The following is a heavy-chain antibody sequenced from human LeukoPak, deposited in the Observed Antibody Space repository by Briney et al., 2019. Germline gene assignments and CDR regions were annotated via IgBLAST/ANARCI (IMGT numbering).Heavy chain of an antibody. Sequence: PGGSLRLSCAASGFTFSDYYMSWIRQAPGKGLEWVSYISSSGSTIYYADSVKGRFTISRDNAKNSLYLQMNSLRAEDTAVYYCARDQNGERGYSYGYLKWFDPWGQGTLVTVSS. J-gene: IGHJ5*02. D-gene: IGHD5-18*01. CDR3: ARDQNGERGYSYGYLKWFDP. CDR1: GFTFSDYY. V-gene: IGHV3-11*01. CDR2: ISSSGSTI.